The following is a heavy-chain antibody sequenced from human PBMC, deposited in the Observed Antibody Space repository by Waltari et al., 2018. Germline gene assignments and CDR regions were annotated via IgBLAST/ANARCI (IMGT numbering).Heavy chain of an antibody. Sequence: QVQLVQSGAEVKKPGASVKVSCKASGYGFSNYGISWVRQAPGQGLEWMGWISPYNGNTDYAQELQVRVTLTTDRSTSTAYMELRSLRYDDTAVYYCGRRTHYYGSGTYYYMDVWGKGTTVTVSS. CDR3: GRRTHYYGSGTYYYMDV. CDR2: ISPYNGNT. J-gene: IGHJ6*03. D-gene: IGHD3-10*01. V-gene: IGHV1-18*01. CDR1: GYGFSNYG.